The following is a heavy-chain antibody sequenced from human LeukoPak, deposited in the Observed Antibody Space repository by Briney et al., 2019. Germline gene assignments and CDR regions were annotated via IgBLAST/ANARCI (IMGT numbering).Heavy chain of an antibody. CDR2: IYYSGST. CDR3: ARAVDAGGPDFDY. CDR1: GGSISSGDYY. D-gene: IGHD3-10*01. J-gene: IGHJ4*02. Sequence: PSETLSLTCTVSGGSISSGDYYWSWIRQPPGQGLEWIGYIYYSGSTYYNPSLKRRVTISVDTSKNQFSLKLSSVTAADTAVYYCARAVDAGGPDFDYWGQGTLVTVSS. V-gene: IGHV4-30-4*08.